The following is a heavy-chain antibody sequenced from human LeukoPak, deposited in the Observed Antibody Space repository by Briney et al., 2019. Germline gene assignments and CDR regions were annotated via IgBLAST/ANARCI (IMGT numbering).Heavy chain of an antibody. CDR2: IYTSGST. V-gene: IGHV4-4*07. Sequence: SETLSLICTVSGGSISSYYWSWIRQPAGKGLEWIGRIYTSGSTNYNPSLKSRVTMSADTSKNQFSLKLSSVTAADTAVYYCARDLEGQLANWFDPWGQGTLVTVSS. J-gene: IGHJ5*02. CDR3: ARDLEGQLANWFDP. D-gene: IGHD6-6*01. CDR1: GGSISSYY.